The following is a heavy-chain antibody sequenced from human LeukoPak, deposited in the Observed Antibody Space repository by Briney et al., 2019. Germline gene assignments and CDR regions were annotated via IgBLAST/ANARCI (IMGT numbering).Heavy chain of an antibody. V-gene: IGHV3-11*04. D-gene: IGHD3-22*01. CDR2: ISGSGTTI. Sequence: GGSLRLSCAASRFNFNDFYMSWIRQAPGKGLEWISYISGSGTTIYYADPVKGRFTISRDNAKNSVYLQLTSLRDEDTAVYYCARPWNHHDSGGYLGFGDWYFDLWGRGTLVTVSS. CDR3: ARPWNHHDSGGYLGFGDWYFDL. J-gene: IGHJ2*01. CDR1: RFNFNDFY.